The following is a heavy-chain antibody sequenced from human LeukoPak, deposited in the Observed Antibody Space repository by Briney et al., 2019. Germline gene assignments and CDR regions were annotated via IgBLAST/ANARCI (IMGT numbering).Heavy chain of an antibody. V-gene: IGHV4-59*01. D-gene: IGHD3-16*01. Sequence: SETLSLTCTVSGASINTYYWSWIRQPPGKGLEWIGYIYYSGSTNYNPSLKSRVTISVDTSKNQFSLKLSSVTAADTAVYYCARDLGDSSPDAFDIWGQGTMVTVSS. CDR3: ARDLGDSSPDAFDI. CDR2: IYYSGST. CDR1: GASINTYY. J-gene: IGHJ3*02.